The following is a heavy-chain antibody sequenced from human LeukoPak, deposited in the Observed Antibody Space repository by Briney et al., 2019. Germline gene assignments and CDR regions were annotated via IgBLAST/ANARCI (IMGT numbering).Heavy chain of an antibody. J-gene: IGHJ6*02. V-gene: IGHV3-7*01. CDR2: IKQDGSEK. CDR1: GFTFSSYW. CDR3: TRDLMDYDVSTGLHHYYMDV. Sequence: PGGSLRLSCAVSGFTFSSYWMSWVRQAPGKGLEWVANIKQDGSEKYYVDSVKGRFTISRDNAKNTLYLQMNTLRVEDTAVYYCTRDLMDYDVSTGLHHYYMDVWGQGTTVTVSS. D-gene: IGHD3-9*01.